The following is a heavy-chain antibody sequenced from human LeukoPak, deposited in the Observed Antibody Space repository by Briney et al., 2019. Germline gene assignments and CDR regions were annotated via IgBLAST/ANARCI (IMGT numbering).Heavy chain of an antibody. V-gene: IGHV3-7*01. J-gene: IGHJ4*02. CDR1: GFTFSNYW. CDR3: ARGSGYFIDY. CDR2: INQDGSEK. D-gene: IGHD3-3*01. Sequence: GGSLRLSCAASGFTFSNYWMSWVRQAPGKGLEWVANINQDGSEKYYVDSVKGRFTISRDNAKNSLYLQMNSLRAEDTAVYYCARGSGYFIDYWGQGNPVTVSS.